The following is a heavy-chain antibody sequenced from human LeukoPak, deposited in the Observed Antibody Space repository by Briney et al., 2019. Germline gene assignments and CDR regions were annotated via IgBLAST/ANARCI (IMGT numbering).Heavy chain of an antibody. CDR3: ARHSPGYYYDSSGYYSDY. D-gene: IGHD3-22*01. CDR1: GGSISSSSYY. J-gene: IGHJ4*02. V-gene: IGHV4-39*01. Sequence: SETLSLTCTVSGGSISSSSYYWGWIRQPPGKGLEWIGSIYYSGSTYYNPSLKSRVTISVDTSKNQFSLKLSSVTAADTAVYYCARHSPGYYYDSSGYYSDYWGQGTLVTVSS. CDR2: IYYSGST.